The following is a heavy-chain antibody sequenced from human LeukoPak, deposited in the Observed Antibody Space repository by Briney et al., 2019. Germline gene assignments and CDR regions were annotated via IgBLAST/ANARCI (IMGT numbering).Heavy chain of an antibody. CDR1: GGSISSGGYY. V-gene: IGHV4-30-2*01. CDR2: VYHSGST. CDR3: AREVGGSDY. Sequence: KTSQTLSLTCTVSGGSISSGGYYWSWIRQPPGKGLEWIGYVYHSGSTYYNPSLKSRVTISVDRSKNQFSLKLSSVTAADTAVYYCAREVGGSDYWGQGTLVTVSS. J-gene: IGHJ4*02. D-gene: IGHD3-10*01.